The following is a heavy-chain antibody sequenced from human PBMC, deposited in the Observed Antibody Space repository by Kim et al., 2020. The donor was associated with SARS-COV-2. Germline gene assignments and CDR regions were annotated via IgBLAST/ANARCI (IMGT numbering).Heavy chain of an antibody. CDR1: GGSISSSSYY. Sequence: SETLSLTCTVSGGSISSSSYYWGWIRQPPGKGLEWIGSIYYSGSTYYNPSLKSRVTISVDTSKNQFSLKLSSVTAADTAVYYCARDDRGAEGVYSGYEKNFDYWGQGTLVTVSS. D-gene: IGHD5-12*01. CDR2: IYYSGST. CDR3: ARDDRGAEGVYSGYEKNFDY. V-gene: IGHV4-39*07. J-gene: IGHJ4*02.